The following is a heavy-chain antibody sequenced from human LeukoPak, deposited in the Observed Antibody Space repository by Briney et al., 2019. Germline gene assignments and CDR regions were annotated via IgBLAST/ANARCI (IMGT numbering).Heavy chain of an antibody. J-gene: IGHJ4*02. CDR3: TTVLRSHAAFDY. CDR2: IKTKADGEAI. Sequence: GSLRLSCAAYGFSISNAWMSWVRQAPGKGREWCGRIKTKADGEAIHYVVPVKGRFTISRDDSKNMLYLQMNSLKIEDTAVYYCTTVLRSHAAFDYWGQGTLVTASS. V-gene: IGHV3-15*01. D-gene: IGHD6-13*01. CDR1: GFSISNAW.